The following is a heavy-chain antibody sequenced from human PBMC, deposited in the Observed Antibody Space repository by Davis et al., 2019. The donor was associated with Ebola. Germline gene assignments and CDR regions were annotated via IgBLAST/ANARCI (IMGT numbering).Heavy chain of an antibody. CDR3: ARLRYDLHGMDV. J-gene: IGHJ6*02. CDR1: GSSISSYY. Sequence: SETLSLTCIVSGSSISSYYWSWIRQPPGKGLEWIGYIYYSGSTNYNPSLKSRVTISVDTSKNQFSLKLSSVTAADTAVYYCARLRYDLHGMDVWGQGTTVTVSS. CDR2: IYYSGST. V-gene: IGHV4-59*08. D-gene: IGHD3-3*01.